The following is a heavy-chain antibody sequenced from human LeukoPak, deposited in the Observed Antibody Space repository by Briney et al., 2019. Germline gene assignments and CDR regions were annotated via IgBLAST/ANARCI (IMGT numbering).Heavy chain of an antibody. CDR2: INPSGGST. Sequence: ASVTVSCKASGYTFTGNYMHWVRQAPGEGLEWMGIINPSGGSTSYAQKFQGRVTMTRDMSTSTVYMELSSLRSEDTAVYYCARVAAEVVGVPGAIGFGWLRRDYYYMDVWGKGTTVTVSS. CDR1: GYTFTGNY. V-gene: IGHV1-46*01. J-gene: IGHJ6*03. D-gene: IGHD2-2*02. CDR3: ARVAAEVVGVPGAIGFGWLRRDYYYMDV.